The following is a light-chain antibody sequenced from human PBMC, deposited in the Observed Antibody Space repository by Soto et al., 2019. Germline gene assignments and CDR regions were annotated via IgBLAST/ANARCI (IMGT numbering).Light chain of an antibody. J-gene: IGLJ3*02. CDR1: SGHSTYA. CDR3: QTWATVPDWV. Sequence: QSVLTQSPSASASLGASVKLTCTLSSGHSTYAIAWHQQQPEKGPRYLMKLDSDGSHSKGDGIPDRFSGSSSGAERYLTISSLQSEDEADYYCQTWATVPDWVFGGGTKVHVL. CDR2: LDSDGSH. V-gene: IGLV4-69*01.